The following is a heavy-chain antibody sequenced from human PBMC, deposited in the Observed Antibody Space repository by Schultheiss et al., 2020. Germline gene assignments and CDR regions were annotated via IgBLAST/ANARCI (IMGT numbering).Heavy chain of an antibody. CDR2: IWYDGSNK. Sequence: GGSLRLSCAASGFTFSSYDMHWVRQAPGKGLEWVAVIWYDGSNKYYADSVKGRFTISRDNSKNTLYLQMNSLRAEDTAVYYCARVGDSSGYSAPFDYWGQGTLVTVSS. V-gene: IGHV3-33*08. CDR1: GFTFSSYD. D-gene: IGHD3-22*01. CDR3: ARVGDSSGYSAPFDY. J-gene: IGHJ4*02.